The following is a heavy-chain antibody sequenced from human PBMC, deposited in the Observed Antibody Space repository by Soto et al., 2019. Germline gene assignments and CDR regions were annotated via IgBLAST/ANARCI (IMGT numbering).Heavy chain of an antibody. Sequence: ASVKDSCKASGYTFTSYGISWVRQAPGQGLEWMGWISAYNGNTNYAQKLQGRVTMTTDTSTSTAYMELRSLRSDDTAVYYCARVRDYVFGYYFDYWGQGTLVTVSS. CDR1: GYTFTSYG. CDR2: ISAYNGNT. D-gene: IGHD3-16*01. CDR3: ARVRDYVFGYYFDY. V-gene: IGHV1-18*04. J-gene: IGHJ4*02.